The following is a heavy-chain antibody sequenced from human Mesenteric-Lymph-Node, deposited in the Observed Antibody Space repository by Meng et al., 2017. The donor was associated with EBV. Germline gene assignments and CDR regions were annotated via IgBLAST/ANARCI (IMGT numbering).Heavy chain of an antibody. V-gene: IGHV4-4*02. J-gene: IGHJ4*02. CDR1: GASISGRNW. CDR3: AEVLNGYYYFDY. Sequence: QVPLKGVRPGSVQHSGTLSLTCAVSGASISGRNWWSWVRQPPGKGLEWIGEVYHSGSTNYNPSLKSRVSMSVDTSKNHFSLKLTSVTAADTAMYYCAEVLNGYYYFDYWGQGTLVTVSS. D-gene: IGHD3-22*01. CDR2: VYHSGST.